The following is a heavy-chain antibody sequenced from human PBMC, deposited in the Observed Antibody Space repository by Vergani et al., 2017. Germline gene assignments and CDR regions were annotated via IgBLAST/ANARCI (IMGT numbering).Heavy chain of an antibody. CDR2: FDPEHGEV. CDR1: GYSLTELT. J-gene: IGHJ4*02. D-gene: IGHD3-22*01. Sequence: QIQLVQSGSEVRKPGASVKVSCQVSGYSLTELTIHWVRQAPGKGLEWMGGFDPEHGEVTLAHHIQGRVTMTEDRSTDTAYMELSSLRPEDTALYYCARVIHYYDSSGYYLDYWGKGTLVTVSS. CDR3: ARVIHYYDSSGYYLDY. V-gene: IGHV1-24*01.